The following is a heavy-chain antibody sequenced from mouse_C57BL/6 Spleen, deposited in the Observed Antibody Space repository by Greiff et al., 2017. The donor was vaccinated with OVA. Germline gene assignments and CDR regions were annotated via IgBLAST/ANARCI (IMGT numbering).Heavy chain of an antibody. CDR3: ALLLRYPDYYAMDY. CDR1: GYSITSGYY. J-gene: IGHJ4*01. Sequence: EVQLQQSGPGLVKPSQSLSLTCSVTGYSITSGYYWNWIRQFPGNKLEWMGYISYDGSNNYNPSLKNRISITRDTSKNQFFLKLNSVTTEDTATYYCALLLRYPDYYAMDYWGQGTSVTVSS. D-gene: IGHD1-1*01. V-gene: IGHV3-6*01. CDR2: ISYDGSN.